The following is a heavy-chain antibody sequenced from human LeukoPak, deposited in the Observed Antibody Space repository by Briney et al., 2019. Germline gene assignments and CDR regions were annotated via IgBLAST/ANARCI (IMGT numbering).Heavy chain of an antibody. D-gene: IGHD2-2*01. Sequence: ASVKVSCKASGYTFTSYGISWVRQAPGQGLEWMGWISAYNGNTNYAQKLQGRVTMTTDTSTSTAYMELRSLRSDDTAVYYCARHTRVPAAQPLYMDVWGKGATVTVSS. CDR1: GYTFTSYG. J-gene: IGHJ6*03. CDR2: ISAYNGNT. V-gene: IGHV1-18*01. CDR3: ARHTRVPAAQPLYMDV.